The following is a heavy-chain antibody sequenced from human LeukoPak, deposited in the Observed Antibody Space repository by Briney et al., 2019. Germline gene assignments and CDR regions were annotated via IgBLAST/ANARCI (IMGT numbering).Heavy chain of an antibody. J-gene: IGHJ4*02. CDR1: GYTFTSYY. CDR3: AKDLRVVITSSGDY. D-gene: IGHD3-22*01. V-gene: IGHV1-46*01. Sequence: GASVKVSCKVSGYTFTSYYMHWVRQAPGQGLEWMGIINPSGGSTSYAQKFQGRVTMTRDMSTSTVYMELSSLRSEDTAVYYCAKDLRVVITSSGDYWGQGTLVTVSS. CDR2: INPSGGST.